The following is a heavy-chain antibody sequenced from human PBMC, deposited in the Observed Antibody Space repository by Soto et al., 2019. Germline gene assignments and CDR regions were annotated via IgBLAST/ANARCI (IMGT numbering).Heavy chain of an antibody. CDR1: GFTFSSYA. Sequence: EVQLLESGGGLEQPGGSLRLSCAASGFTFSSYAMTWVRQAPGKGLEWVSGISTGGGSTYYADSVKGRFTVSRDNSKNTLSLLMNSPRAEDTAVYYCTPGDWYFDYWGQGTLVTVSS. D-gene: IGHD7-27*01. V-gene: IGHV3-23*01. J-gene: IGHJ4*02. CDR2: ISTGGGST. CDR3: TPGDWYFDY.